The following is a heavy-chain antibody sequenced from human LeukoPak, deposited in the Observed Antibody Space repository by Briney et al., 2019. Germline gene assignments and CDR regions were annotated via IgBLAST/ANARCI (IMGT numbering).Heavy chain of an antibody. CDR2: ISTSSSYI. J-gene: IGHJ4*02. V-gene: IGHV3-21*01. Sequence: GGSLRLSCAASGFTFSTYTMNWVRQAPGKGLGWVSSISTSSSYIYYADSVKGRFTISRDNAKNSLYLQMNSLRAEDTAVYYCAGGPPLVRGVTFDYWGQGSPVTVSS. D-gene: IGHD3-10*01. CDR1: GFTFSTYT. CDR3: AGGPPLVRGVTFDY.